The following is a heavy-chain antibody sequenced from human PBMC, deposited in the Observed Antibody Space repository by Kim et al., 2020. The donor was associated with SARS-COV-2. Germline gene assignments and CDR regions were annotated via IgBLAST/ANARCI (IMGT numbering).Heavy chain of an antibody. V-gene: IGHV3-23*01. J-gene: IGHJ4*02. CDR1: GFTFSSYA. Sequence: GGSLRLSCTVSGFTFSSYAMNRVRQAPGRGLEWVSGITGSGGSTYYADSVKGRFTISRDNPKNTLYLQMDSLRAEDTAVYYCAKLSGGNWHGDYWGQGTL. CDR2: ITGSGGST. CDR3: AKLSGGNWHGDY. D-gene: IGHD1-1*01.